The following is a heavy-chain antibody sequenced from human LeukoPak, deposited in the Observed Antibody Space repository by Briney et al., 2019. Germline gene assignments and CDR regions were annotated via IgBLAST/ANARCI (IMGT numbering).Heavy chain of an antibody. D-gene: IGHD3-3*01. Sequence: GGSLRLSCAASGFSFSNYNMQWVRQAPGKGLEWVSYISSSSSSVYYADSVKGRFTISRDNAKNSLYLQMRSLRDDDAAVYYCARGGVSYFNYWGQGTLVTVSS. V-gene: IGHV3-48*02. J-gene: IGHJ4*02. CDR3: ARGGVSYFNY. CDR2: ISSSSSSV. CDR1: GFSFSNYN.